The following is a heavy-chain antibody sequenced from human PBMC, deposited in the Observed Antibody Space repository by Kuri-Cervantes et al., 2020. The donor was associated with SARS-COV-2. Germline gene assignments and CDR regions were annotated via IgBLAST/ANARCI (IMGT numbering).Heavy chain of an antibody. CDR1: VYTFTNHG. CDR2: ISAYNGNK. CDR3: ARLFQYSSGWYREWVLTTNRYFYDMDD. V-gene: IGHV1-18*01. J-gene: IGHJ6*03. D-gene: IGHD6-19*01. Sequence: SVNVSCKACVYTFTNHGLSWVRQAPGQGLEWMGWISAYNGNKNHEQKLQGKVTMTTDSATSTAYIELRSLRSDDTAVYYCARLFQYSSGWYREWVLTTNRYFYDMDDWGKGTMVTVYS.